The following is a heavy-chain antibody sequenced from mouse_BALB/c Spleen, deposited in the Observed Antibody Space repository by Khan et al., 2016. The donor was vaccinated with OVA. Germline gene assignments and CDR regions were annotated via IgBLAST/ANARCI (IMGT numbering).Heavy chain of an antibody. Sequence: QLEESGPGLVKPSQSLSLTCTVTGYSITSGYGWNWIRQFPGNKLEWMGYISYSGSTNYNPSLKSRISITRDTSKNQFFLQLNSVTTEDTATYYWARTASIKYWGQGTSVTVSS. CDR1: GYSITSGYG. CDR2: ISYSGST. CDR3: ARTASIKY. J-gene: IGHJ4*01. V-gene: IGHV3-2*02. D-gene: IGHD1-2*01.